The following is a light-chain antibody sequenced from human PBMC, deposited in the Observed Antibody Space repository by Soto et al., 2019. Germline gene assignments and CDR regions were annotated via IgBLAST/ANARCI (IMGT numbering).Light chain of an antibody. CDR2: LNSDGSH. Sequence: QLVLTQSPSASASLGASAKLTCTLSSGHSSYAIAWHQQKAEKAPRYLMKLNSDGSHNKGDGIPDRFSGSSSGAERYLIISGLQSEDEADYYWQTWGTGVVFGGGTKLTVL. CDR1: SGHSSYA. V-gene: IGLV4-69*01. CDR3: QTWGTGVV. J-gene: IGLJ2*01.